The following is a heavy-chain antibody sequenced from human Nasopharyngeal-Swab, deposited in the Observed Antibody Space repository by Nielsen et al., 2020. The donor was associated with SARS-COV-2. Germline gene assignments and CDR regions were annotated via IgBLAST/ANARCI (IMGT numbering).Heavy chain of an antibody. Sequence: WIRQPPGKGLEWIGYIYYSGSTNSNPSLKSRVTISVDTSKNQFSLKLTSVTAADTALYYCARDPHAERITIFGVVIRPGTFDIWGQGTMVTVSS. CDR3: ARDPHAERITIFGVVIRPGTFDI. D-gene: IGHD3-3*01. V-gene: IGHV4-59*12. CDR2: IYYSGST. J-gene: IGHJ3*02.